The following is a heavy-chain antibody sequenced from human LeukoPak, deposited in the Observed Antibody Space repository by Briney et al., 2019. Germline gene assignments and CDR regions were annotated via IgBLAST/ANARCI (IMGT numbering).Heavy chain of an antibody. CDR3: ARVLYIVGAKFDY. D-gene: IGHD1-26*01. Sequence: ASVKVSCKASGYTFTGYYMHWVRQAPGRGLEWMGWINPNSGGTNYAQKFQGRVTMTRDTSISTAYMELSRLRSDDTAVYYCARVLYIVGAKFDYWGQGTLVTVSS. CDR2: INPNSGGT. V-gene: IGHV1-2*02. CDR1: GYTFTGYY. J-gene: IGHJ4*02.